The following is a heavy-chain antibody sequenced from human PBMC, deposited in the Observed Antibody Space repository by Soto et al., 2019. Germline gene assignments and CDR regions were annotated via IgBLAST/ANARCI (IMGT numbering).Heavy chain of an antibody. Sequence: SVKVSCKASGGTFSSYAISWVRQAPGQGLEWMGGIIPIFGTANYAQKFQGRVTITADESTSTAYMELSSLRSEDTAVHYCARVWGSRTGYYGMDVWGQGTTVTVSS. J-gene: IGHJ6*02. CDR3: ARVWGSRTGYYGMDV. D-gene: IGHD1-26*01. V-gene: IGHV1-69*13. CDR1: GGTFSSYA. CDR2: IIPIFGTA.